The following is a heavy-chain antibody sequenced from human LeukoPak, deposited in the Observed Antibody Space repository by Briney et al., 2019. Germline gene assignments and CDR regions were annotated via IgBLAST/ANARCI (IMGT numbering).Heavy chain of an antibody. CDR2: IHYSGST. J-gene: IGHJ4*02. V-gene: IGHV4-59*08. Sequence: SETLSLTCTVSGGSISSYYWSWIRQPPGKGLELIGSIHYSGSTTYNPSLKSRVTISVDTSKNQFSLKLSSVTAADTAVCYCARRLGGTSTGFDYWGQGTLVTVSS. CDR1: GGSISSYY. D-gene: IGHD2-2*01. CDR3: ARRLGGTSTGFDY.